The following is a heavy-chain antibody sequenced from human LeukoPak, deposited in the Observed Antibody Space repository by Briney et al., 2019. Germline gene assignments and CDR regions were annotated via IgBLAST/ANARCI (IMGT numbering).Heavy chain of an antibody. V-gene: IGHV3-48*03. CDR3: AREAVGPAATNWFDP. J-gene: IGHJ5*02. D-gene: IGHD2-2*01. Sequence: GGSLRLSCAASGFTFSSYEMNWVRQAPGKGLEWVSYISSSGSTIYYADYVKGRFTISRDNAKNSLYLQMNSLRAEDTAVYYCAREAVGPAATNWFDPWGQGTLVTVSS. CDR2: ISSSGSTI. CDR1: GFTFSSYE.